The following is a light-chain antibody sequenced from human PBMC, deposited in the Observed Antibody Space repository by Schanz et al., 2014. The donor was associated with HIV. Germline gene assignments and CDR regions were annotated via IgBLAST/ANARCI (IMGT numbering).Light chain of an antibody. J-gene: IGLJ3*02. CDR2: INTDGSH. CDR3: QTWGTGSWV. Sequence: QLVLTQSPSASASLGASVKLTCTLSSGHSTYAIAWHQQQPEKGPRYLMMINTDGSHIKGDGIPDRFSGSSSGSERYLTISSLQSEDEADYYCQTWGTGSWVFGGGTKLTV. CDR1: SGHSTYA. V-gene: IGLV4-69*01.